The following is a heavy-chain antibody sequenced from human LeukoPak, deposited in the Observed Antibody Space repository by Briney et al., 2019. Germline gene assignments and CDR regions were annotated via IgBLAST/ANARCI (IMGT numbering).Heavy chain of an antibody. J-gene: IGHJ6*03. CDR1: GGTFSSYA. Sequence: SVKVSCKASGGTFSSYAISWVRQAPGQGLEWMGGIIPIFGTANYAQKFQGRVTITTDESTSTAYMELSSLRSEDTAVYYCARRTMVRGVPSYYMDVWGKGATVTVSS. CDR2: IIPIFGTA. CDR3: ARRTMVRGVPSYYMDV. V-gene: IGHV1-69*05. D-gene: IGHD3-10*01.